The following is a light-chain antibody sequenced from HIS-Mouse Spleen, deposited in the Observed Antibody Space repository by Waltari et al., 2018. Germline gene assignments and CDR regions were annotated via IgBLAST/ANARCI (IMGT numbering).Light chain of an antibody. CDR1: SLRSYY. J-gene: IGLJ2*01. CDR2: GKN. V-gene: IGLV3-19*01. Sequence: SSELTQDPAVSVALGQTVRITCQGDSLRSYYASWYQQKPGQAPVLVIYGKNNRPSGSPARFSGSSSGNTASLTSTGAQAEDEADYYCNSRDSSGNQVVFGGGTKLTVL. CDR3: NSRDSSGNQVV.